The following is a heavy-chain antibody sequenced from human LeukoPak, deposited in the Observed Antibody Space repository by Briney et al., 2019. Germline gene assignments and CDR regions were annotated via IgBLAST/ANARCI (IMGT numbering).Heavy chain of an antibody. V-gene: IGHV3-30*18. Sequence: GGSLRLSCEASGFTFSNYGMHWVRQAPGKGLQWVTVISYDGTDKYYTDSVKGRFTISRDNSENTLHLQMNSLRVEDTAVYYCAKANTPGGYSQFDHRGQGTLVTVSS. D-gene: IGHD5-12*01. CDR1: GFTFSNYG. CDR2: ISYDGTDK. CDR3: AKANTPGGYSQFDH. J-gene: IGHJ4*02.